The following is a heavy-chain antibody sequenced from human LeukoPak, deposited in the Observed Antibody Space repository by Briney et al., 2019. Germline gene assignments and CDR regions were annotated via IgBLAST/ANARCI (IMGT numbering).Heavy chain of an antibody. CDR1: GFTFSSYA. Sequence: GGSLRLSCAASGFTFSSYAMSWVRQAPGKGLEWVSTINGGGVNTHYADSVKGRFTISRDNSKNTLYLQMDSLRADDTAVYYCARYSGSYYYPPAWDLWGQGTLVTVSS. CDR3: ARYSGSYYYPPAWDL. J-gene: IGHJ4*02. V-gene: IGHV3-23*01. D-gene: IGHD1-26*01. CDR2: INGGGVNT.